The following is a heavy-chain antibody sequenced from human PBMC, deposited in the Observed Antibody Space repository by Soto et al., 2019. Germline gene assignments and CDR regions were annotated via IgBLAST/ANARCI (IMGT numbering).Heavy chain of an antibody. J-gene: IGHJ6*02. D-gene: IGHD3-10*01. CDR3: ARDLRLSGNGMDV. CDR1: GYTFSDFY. Sequence: QVQMVQSGPEMKKPGASVKVSCKASGYTFSDFYIHWVRQAPGQGLEWMGWISPSSGGANYAQKFQGRVTLTRDTSINTAYMELSRLRSDDTALYYRARDLRLSGNGMDVWGQGTTVTVSS. V-gene: IGHV1-2*02. CDR2: ISPSSGGA.